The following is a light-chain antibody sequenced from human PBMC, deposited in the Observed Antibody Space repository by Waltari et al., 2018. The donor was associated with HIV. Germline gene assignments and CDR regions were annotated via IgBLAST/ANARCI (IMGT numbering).Light chain of an antibody. Sequence: QSALTQPASVSGSPGQSITISCTGTSNDVCSSKYVSWHQQHPGEAPKLIIHDVSDRPSGISNRFSGSKSGNTASLTISGLQTEDEADYYCSSYTSSSTYVFGTGTRVTVL. CDR2: DVS. V-gene: IGLV2-14*03. CDR1: SNDVCSSKY. CDR3: SSYTSSSTYV. J-gene: IGLJ1*01.